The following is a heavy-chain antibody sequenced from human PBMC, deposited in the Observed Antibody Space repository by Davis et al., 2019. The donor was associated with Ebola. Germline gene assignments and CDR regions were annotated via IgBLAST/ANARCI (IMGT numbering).Heavy chain of an antibody. V-gene: IGHV1-69*04. Sequence: AASVKVSCKASGGTFSSYAISWVRQAPGQGLEWMGRIIPILGIANYAQKFQGRVTITADKSTSTAYMELSSLRAEDTAVYYCARLPNFDWLSDWGQGTTVTVSS. D-gene: IGHD3-9*01. J-gene: IGHJ6*02. CDR1: GGTFSSYA. CDR3: ARLPNFDWLSD. CDR2: IIPILGIA.